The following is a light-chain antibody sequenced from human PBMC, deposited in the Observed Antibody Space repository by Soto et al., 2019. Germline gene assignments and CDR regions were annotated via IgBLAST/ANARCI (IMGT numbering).Light chain of an antibody. CDR3: QQRYSTPRT. J-gene: IGKJ1*01. Sequence: DIQMTQSPSSLSASVGDRVTITCRASQSISKYLNWYQQKPGKAPKLLMYAESSLQSGVPSRFSGSGSGTDFTLTISSLQPEEFATDYCQQRYSTPRTFGQGTKVEIK. CDR2: AES. CDR1: QSISKY. V-gene: IGKV1-39*01.